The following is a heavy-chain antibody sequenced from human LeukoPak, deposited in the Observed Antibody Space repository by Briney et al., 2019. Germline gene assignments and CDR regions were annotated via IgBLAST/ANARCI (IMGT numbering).Heavy chain of an antibody. J-gene: IGHJ6*02. V-gene: IGHV3-11*01. D-gene: IGHD2-2*01. CDR2: ISSSGSTI. Sequence: GGSLRLSCAASGFTFSDYYMSWIRQAPGKGLEWVSYISSSGSTIYYADSVKGRFTISWDNAKNSLYLQMNSLRAEDTAVYYCATGSPIVVVPAALPYYGMDVWGQGTTVTVSS. CDR3: ATGSPIVVVPAALPYYGMDV. CDR1: GFTFSDYY.